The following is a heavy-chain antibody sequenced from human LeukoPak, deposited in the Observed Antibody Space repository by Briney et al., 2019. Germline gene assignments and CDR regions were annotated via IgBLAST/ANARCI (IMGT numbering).Heavy chain of an antibody. CDR2: IYHSGST. D-gene: IGHD3-10*01. CDR3: ARDGARYYYGSGSEGGWFDP. CDR1: GDSISSTNW. J-gene: IGHJ5*02. Sequence: PSETLSLTCAVSGDSISSTNWWSWVRQSPGKGLEWIREIYHSGSTNYNPSLKSRVTISVDKSKNQFSLKLSSVTAADTGVYYGARDGARYYYGSGSEGGWFDPWGQGTLVTVSS. V-gene: IGHV4-4*02.